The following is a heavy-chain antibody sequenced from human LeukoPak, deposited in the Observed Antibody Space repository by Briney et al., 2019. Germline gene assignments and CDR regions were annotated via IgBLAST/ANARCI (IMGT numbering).Heavy chain of an antibody. D-gene: IGHD3-22*01. J-gene: IGHJ4*02. CDR2: INSDGSST. Sequence: GGSLRLSCAASGFTFSSYWMHWVRQAPGKGLVWVSRINSDGSSTSYADSVKGRFTISRDNAKNTLYLQMNSLRAEDTAVYYCAGVVLDYYDSSGYHDYWGQGTLVTVSS. CDR3: AGVVLDYYDSSGYHDY. V-gene: IGHV3-74*01. CDR1: GFTFSSYW.